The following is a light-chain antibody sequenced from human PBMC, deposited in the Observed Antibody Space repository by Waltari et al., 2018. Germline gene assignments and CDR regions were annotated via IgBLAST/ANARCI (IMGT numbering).Light chain of an antibody. Sequence: EIVLTPSPATLSLSPGERVTLSCRASQSVSTYFAWYQQKPGLAPRLLIYDASNRATGIPARFSGSGSGTDFTLTISSLEPEDFAVYYCQQRSNWPLTFGGGTKVELK. CDR3: QQRSNWPLT. V-gene: IGKV3-11*01. J-gene: IGKJ4*01. CDR2: DAS. CDR1: QSVSTY.